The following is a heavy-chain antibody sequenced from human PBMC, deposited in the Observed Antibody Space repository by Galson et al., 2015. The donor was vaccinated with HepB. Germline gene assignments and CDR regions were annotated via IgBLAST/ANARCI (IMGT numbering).Heavy chain of an antibody. CDR3: AKEAYGGNPQNWFDP. D-gene: IGHD4-23*01. Sequence: SLRLSCAASGFTLNNYAMSWVRQAPRKGLEWVSAISASGGTTYYTDSVKGRFTISRDTSKNTIYLQMHSLRDEDTAVYYCAKEAYGGNPQNWFDPWGQGTLVTVSS. CDR1: GFTLNNYA. V-gene: IGHV3-23*01. J-gene: IGHJ5*02. CDR2: ISASGGTT.